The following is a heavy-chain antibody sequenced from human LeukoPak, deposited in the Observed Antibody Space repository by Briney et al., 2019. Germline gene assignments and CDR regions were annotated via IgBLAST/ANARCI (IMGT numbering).Heavy chain of an antibody. Sequence: QPGGSLRLSCAASGFTFRSYEMNWVRQAPGKGLEWVSYISSSGSTIYFVDSVKGRFTISRDNAKNSLYLQMNSLRVEDTAVYYCARADMAVVPAFDYWGQGTPVTVSS. CDR1: GFTFRSYE. D-gene: IGHD6-19*01. CDR2: ISSSGSTI. J-gene: IGHJ4*02. V-gene: IGHV3-48*03. CDR3: ARADMAVVPAFDY.